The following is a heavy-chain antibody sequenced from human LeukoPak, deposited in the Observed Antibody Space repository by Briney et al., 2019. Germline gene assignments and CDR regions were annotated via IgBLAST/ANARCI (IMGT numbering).Heavy chain of an antibody. CDR1: GGSISSGGYY. D-gene: IGHD2-15*01. CDR3: ARVRNRSGRYFDY. J-gene: IGHJ4*02. CDR2: IYYSGST. V-gene: IGHV4-31*03. Sequence: SQTLSLTCTVSGGSISSGGYYWSWIRQHPGKGLEWIGYIYYSGSTYYNPSLKSRVTISVDTSKNQFSLKLSSVTAADTAVYYCARVRNRSGRYFDYWGQGTLVTVSS.